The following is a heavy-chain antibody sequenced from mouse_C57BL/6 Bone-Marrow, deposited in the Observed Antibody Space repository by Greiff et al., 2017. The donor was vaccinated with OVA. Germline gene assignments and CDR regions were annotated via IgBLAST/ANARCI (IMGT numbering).Heavy chain of an antibody. J-gene: IGHJ4*01. CDR3: ARRGRCLRSTDAMDY. V-gene: IGHV1-63*01. CDR2: IYPGGGYT. CDR1: GYTFTNYW. D-gene: IGHD1-1*01. Sequence: QVQLQQPGAELVRPGTSVKMSCKASGYTFTNYWIGWAKQRPGHGLEWIGDIYPGGGYTNYNEKFKGKATLTADKYSSTAYMQFSSLTSEDSAIYYCARRGRCLRSTDAMDYWGQGTSVTVSS.